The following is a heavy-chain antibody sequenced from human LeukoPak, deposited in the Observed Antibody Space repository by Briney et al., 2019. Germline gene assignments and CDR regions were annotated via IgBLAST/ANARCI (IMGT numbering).Heavy chain of an antibody. V-gene: IGHV3-30*18. Sequence: GGSLRLSCAASGFTISSYGMHWVRQAPGKGLEWVAIISCDGSNKYYADSVKGRFTISRDNSKNTLYLQMNSLRAEDTGVYYCAKDRATLTYYFDYWGQGTLVTVSS. CDR1: GFTISSYG. CDR3: AKDRATLTYYFDY. D-gene: IGHD4-17*01. J-gene: IGHJ4*02. CDR2: ISCDGSNK.